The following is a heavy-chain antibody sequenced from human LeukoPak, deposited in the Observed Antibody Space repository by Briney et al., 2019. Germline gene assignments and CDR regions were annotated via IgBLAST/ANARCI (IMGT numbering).Heavy chain of an antibody. D-gene: IGHD5-18*01. CDR1: GGSISSGSYY. V-gene: IGHV4-61*02. CDR3: ARWVTEDAFDI. J-gene: IGHJ3*02. CDR2: MYTSGST. Sequence: SETLSLTCTVSGGSISSGSYYWSWIRQPAGKGLEWIGRMYTSGSTNYNPSLKSRVTISVDTSKNQFSLKLSSVTAADTAVYYCARWVTEDAFDIWGQGTMVTVSS.